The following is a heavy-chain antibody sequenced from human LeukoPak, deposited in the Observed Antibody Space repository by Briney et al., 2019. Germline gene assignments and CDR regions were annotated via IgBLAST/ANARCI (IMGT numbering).Heavy chain of an antibody. CDR2: ISSSSSYI. V-gene: IGHV3-21*01. D-gene: IGHD1-26*01. Sequence: GGSLRLSCAASGFTFSSYSMNWVRQAPGKGLEWVSSISSSSSYIYYADSVKGRSTISRDNAKNSLYLQMNSLRAEDTAVYYCAREGSGSYDYWGQGTLVTVSS. CDR3: AREGSGSYDY. CDR1: GFTFSSYS. J-gene: IGHJ4*02.